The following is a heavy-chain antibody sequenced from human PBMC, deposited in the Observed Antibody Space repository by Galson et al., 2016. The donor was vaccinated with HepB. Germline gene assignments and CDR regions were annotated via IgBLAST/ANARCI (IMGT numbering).Heavy chain of an antibody. J-gene: IGHJ6*02. CDR3: AKSAGRAVTTLDYYYGMDV. V-gene: IGHV3-23*01. D-gene: IGHD4-17*01. CDR1: GISFSSYA. Sequence: SLRLSCAASGISFSSYAMSWVRQAPGKGLEWVSAIRGSGGTTYYADSVKGRFTISRDNSKNTLYLQMNSLRVEDTAIYYCAKSAGRAVTTLDYYYGMDVWGQGTTVTVSS. CDR2: IRGSGGTT.